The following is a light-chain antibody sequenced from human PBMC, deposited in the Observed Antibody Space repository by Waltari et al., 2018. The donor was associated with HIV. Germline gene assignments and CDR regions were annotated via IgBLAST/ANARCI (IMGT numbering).Light chain of an antibody. V-gene: IGKV1-9*01. CDR2: SVS. J-gene: IGKJ4*01. CDR3: QQLKTYPLS. CDR1: QGVGSY. Sequence: IQLTQSPSFLSASVGERLTITCRATQGVGSYLAWYQQKPGKAPNLLVYSVSILQTGVPSRFSGSGSGTEFTLTITDLQPEEFATYYCQQLKTYPLSFGGGTKVEIK.